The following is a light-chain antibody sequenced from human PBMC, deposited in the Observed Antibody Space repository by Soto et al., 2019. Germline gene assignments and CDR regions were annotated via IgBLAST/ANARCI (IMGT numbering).Light chain of an antibody. CDR2: KAS. V-gene: IGKV1-5*03. CDR3: QQYGTYLWT. Sequence: DIQMTQSPSTLSGSVGDRVTITCRASQTISSWLAWYQQKPGKAPKLLIYKASTLKSGVPSRFSGSGSGTEFTLTISSLQPDHFATYYCQQYGTYLWTFGQGTKVDI. CDR1: QTISSW. J-gene: IGKJ1*01.